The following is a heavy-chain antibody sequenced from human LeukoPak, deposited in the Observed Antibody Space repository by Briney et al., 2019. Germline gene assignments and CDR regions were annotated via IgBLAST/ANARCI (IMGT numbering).Heavy chain of an antibody. CDR2: IYYSGST. CDR3: ARGRGLAAAGTNYMDV. J-gene: IGHJ6*03. D-gene: IGHD6-13*01. V-gene: IGHV4-30-4*08. Sequence: SETLSLTCTVSGGSISSGDYYWSWIRQPPGEGLEWIGYIYYSGSTYYNPSLKSRVTISVDTSKNQFSLKLSSVTAADTAVYYCARGRGLAAAGTNYMDVWGKGTTVTVSS. CDR1: GGSISSGDYY.